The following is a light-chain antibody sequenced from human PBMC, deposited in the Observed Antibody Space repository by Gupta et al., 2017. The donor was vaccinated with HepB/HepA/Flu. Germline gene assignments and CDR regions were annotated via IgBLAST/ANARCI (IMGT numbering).Light chain of an antibody. Sequence: QSVLTQPPSLSGAAGQRVTIYCTGSSANIGADYDVHWYQQLPATAPKLLIYSTSKRPAGVPDRFACSKAGTSASPTTTVLQAEEEAYYYGQSYDSSLSGFVFGGGTKLTVL. V-gene: IGLV1-40*01. CDR2: STS. CDR1: SANIGADYD. J-gene: IGLJ2*01. CDR3: QSYDSSLSGFV.